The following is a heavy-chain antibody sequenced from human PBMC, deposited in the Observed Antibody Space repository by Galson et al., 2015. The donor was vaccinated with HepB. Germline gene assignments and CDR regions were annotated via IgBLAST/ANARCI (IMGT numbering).Heavy chain of an antibody. D-gene: IGHD3-22*01. CDR1: GFSLSSYA. J-gene: IGHJ2*01. V-gene: IGHV3-23*01. CDR2: ISSSGGTT. Sequence: SLRLSCAASGFSLSSYATNWVRQAPGKGLEWVSIISSSGGTTYYADSVKGRFTISRDNSKNSLYLQMNSLRAEDTAVYYCARDYPSGFGLWYFDLRGRGTLVTVSS. CDR3: ARDYPSGFGLWYFDL.